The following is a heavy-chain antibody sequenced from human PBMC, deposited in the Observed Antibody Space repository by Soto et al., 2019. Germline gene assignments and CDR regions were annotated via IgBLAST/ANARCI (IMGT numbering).Heavy chain of an antibody. Sequence: PGGSLRLSCAASGFTFSSYAMSWVRQAPGKGLEWVSAISGSGGSTYYADSVKGRFTISSDNSKNTLYLQMNSLRAEDTAVYYCAKVNSWYYDSSGYSARLGYFDYWGQGTLVTVSS. CDR2: ISGSGGST. J-gene: IGHJ4*02. CDR1: GFTFSSYA. CDR3: AKVNSWYYDSSGYSARLGYFDY. D-gene: IGHD3-22*01. V-gene: IGHV3-23*01.